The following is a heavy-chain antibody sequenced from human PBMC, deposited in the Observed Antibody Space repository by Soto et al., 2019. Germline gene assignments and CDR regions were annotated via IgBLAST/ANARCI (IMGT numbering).Heavy chain of an antibody. CDR3: ARVEMATNNYYGMDV. V-gene: IGHV3-64*01. Sequence: GGSLRLSCAASGFTFSSYAMHWVRQAPGKGLEYVSAISSNGGSTYYANSVKGRFTISRDNSKNTLYLQMGSLRAEDMAVYYCARVEMATNNYYGMDVWGQGTTVTVSS. D-gene: IGHD5-12*01. CDR1: GFTFSSYA. J-gene: IGHJ6*02. CDR2: ISSNGGST.